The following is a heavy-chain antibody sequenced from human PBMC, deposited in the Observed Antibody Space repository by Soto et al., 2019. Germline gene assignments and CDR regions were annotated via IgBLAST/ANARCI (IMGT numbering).Heavy chain of an antibody. CDR1: GHTLSELS. V-gene: IGHV1-24*01. CDR2: FDPEDGET. J-gene: IGHJ4*02. D-gene: IGHD1-1*01. Sequence: QVQLVQSGAEVKKPGASVKVTCKVSGHTLSELSMHWVRQAPGKGLEWMGGFDPEDGETISAQEFQGRVTMTEDTSADSTYMELSSLRSEDTAVDYCAAGGTRWLHSPFDYWGQGTLVTISS. CDR3: AAGGTRWLHSPFDY.